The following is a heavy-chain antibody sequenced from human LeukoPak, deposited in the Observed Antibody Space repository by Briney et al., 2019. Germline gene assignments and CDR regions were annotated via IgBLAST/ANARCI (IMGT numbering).Heavy chain of an antibody. CDR2: IYYSGST. D-gene: IGHD1-26*01. V-gene: IGHV4-39*07. CDR1: GDSISSSSYY. Sequence: PSETLSLTCTVSGDSISSSSYYWGWIRQPPGKGLEWIGSIYYSGSTYYNPSLKSRVTISVDTSKNQFSLKLSSVTAADTAVYYCAIHIRSYYGWGDFDYWGQGTLVTVSS. J-gene: IGHJ4*02. CDR3: AIHIRSYYGWGDFDY.